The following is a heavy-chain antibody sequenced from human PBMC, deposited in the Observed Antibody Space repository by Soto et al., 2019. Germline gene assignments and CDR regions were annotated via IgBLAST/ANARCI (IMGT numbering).Heavy chain of an antibody. CDR1: GYTFTGYY. V-gene: IGHV1-2*04. CDR2: INPNSGGT. J-gene: IGHJ4*02. D-gene: IGHD3-22*01. Sequence: ASMKVSCKASGYTFTGYYMHWVRQAPGQGLEWMGWINPNSGGTNYAQKFQGWVTMTRDTSISTAYMELSRLRSDDTAVYYCARASYYYDSSGYPWLFDYWGQGTLVTVSS. CDR3: ARASYYYDSSGYPWLFDY.